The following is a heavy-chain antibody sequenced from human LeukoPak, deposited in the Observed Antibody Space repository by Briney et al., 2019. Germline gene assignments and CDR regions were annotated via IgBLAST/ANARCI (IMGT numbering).Heavy chain of an antibody. V-gene: IGHV3-23*01. D-gene: IGHD6-13*01. J-gene: IGHJ4*02. CDR3: ARDVVAAPGTWDY. CDR2: ISGSGGST. CDR1: GFTFSSYA. Sequence: GGSLRLSCAASGFTFSSYAMGWVRQAPGKGLEWVSAISGSGGSTYYADSVKGRFTISRDNSKNTLYLQMNSLRAEDTAVYYCARDVVAAPGTWDYWGQGTLVTVSS.